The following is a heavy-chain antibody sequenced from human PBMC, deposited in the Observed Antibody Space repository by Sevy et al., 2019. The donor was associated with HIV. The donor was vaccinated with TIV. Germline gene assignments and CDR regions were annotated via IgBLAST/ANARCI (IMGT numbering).Heavy chain of an antibody. Sequence: GGSLRLSCAASGFNSSNYGMHWVRQAPGKGLEWVAVIWYDASNKYYADSVKGRFTISRDNSKNTLYLQMSSLRVEDTAIYYCARDLVTRNRDPNCGHWGQGTQVTSPQ. V-gene: IGHV3-33*01. CDR3: ARDLVTRNRDPNCGH. CDR1: GFNSSNYG. CDR2: IWYDASNK. J-gene: IGHJ4*02. D-gene: IGHD2-21*01.